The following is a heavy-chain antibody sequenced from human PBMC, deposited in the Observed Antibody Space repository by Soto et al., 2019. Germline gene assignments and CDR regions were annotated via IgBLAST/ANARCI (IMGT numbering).Heavy chain of an antibody. V-gene: IGHV1-2*06. Sequence: QVQLVQSGAEVKKPGASVKVSCKASGYTFTGYYIHWVRQAPGQGLEWMGRINPNSGGTHYAQKFQGRVTMTRDTSVTSAYMELSSLRSDDTAVYYCARLERGDCITSSSYPIYGEDDWGQGTTVTVSS. D-gene: IGHD2-2*01. J-gene: IGHJ6*02. CDR1: GYTFTGYY. CDR2: INPNSGGT. CDR3: ARLERGDCITSSSYPIYGEDD.